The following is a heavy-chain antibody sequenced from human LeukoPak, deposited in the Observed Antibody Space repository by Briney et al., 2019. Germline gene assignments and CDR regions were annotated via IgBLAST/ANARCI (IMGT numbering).Heavy chain of an antibody. CDR3: VRDNSVGDTAWWFDP. CDR1: GYTFTSYY. J-gene: IGHJ5*02. V-gene: IGHV1-46*01. CDR2: INPSGSST. Sequence: ASVKVSCKASGYTFTSYYMHWVRQAPGHELEWMGLINPSGSSTSYAQKFQGRLSLTRDMSTSTDYMELSSLRSEETTVYYCVRDNSVGDTAWWFDPWGQGTLVTVSS. D-gene: IGHD1-26*01.